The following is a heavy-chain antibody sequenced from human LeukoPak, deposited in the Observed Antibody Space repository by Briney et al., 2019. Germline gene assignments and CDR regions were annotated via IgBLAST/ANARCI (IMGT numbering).Heavy chain of an antibody. CDR1: GGSFSGYY. Sequence: SETLSLTCAVYGGSFSGYYWSWIRQPPGKGLEWIGYIYYSGSTNYNPSLKSRVTISVDTSKNQFSLKLSSVTAADTAVYYCAGAVTSSAGYYYYMDVWGKGTTVTVSS. D-gene: IGHD3-16*01. CDR3: AGAVTSSAGYYYYMDV. V-gene: IGHV4-59*01. CDR2: IYYSGST. J-gene: IGHJ6*03.